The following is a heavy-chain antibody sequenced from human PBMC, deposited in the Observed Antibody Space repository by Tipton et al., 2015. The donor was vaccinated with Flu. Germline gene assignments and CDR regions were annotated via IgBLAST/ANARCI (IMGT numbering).Heavy chain of an antibody. Sequence: TLSLTCSVSGDSIGSDYFWGWIRQPPGKGLEWIGNVHQTGSPYYNPSLRSRVTIAVDRPKNQFSLRLTSVTAADTALYYCATLTGDDYWGQGDLVTVSS. CDR1: GDSIGSDYF. V-gene: IGHV4-38-2*01. CDR3: ATLTGDDY. D-gene: IGHD7-27*01. CDR2: VHQTGSP. J-gene: IGHJ4*02.